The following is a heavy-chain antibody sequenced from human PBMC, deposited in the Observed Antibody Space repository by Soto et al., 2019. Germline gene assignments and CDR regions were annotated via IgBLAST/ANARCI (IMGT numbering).Heavy chain of an antibody. CDR3: AKGISANDYGDDQGY. CDR1: GFTFSSYA. V-gene: IGHV3-23*01. Sequence: EVQLLESGGGLVQPGGSLRLSCAASGFTFSSYAMSWVRQAPGKGLEWVSAISGSGGSTYYADSVKGRFTISRDNSKNTLYLQMNTLRAEDTAVYYCAKGISANDYGDDQGYWGQGTLVTVSS. CDR2: ISGSGGST. J-gene: IGHJ4*02. D-gene: IGHD4-17*01.